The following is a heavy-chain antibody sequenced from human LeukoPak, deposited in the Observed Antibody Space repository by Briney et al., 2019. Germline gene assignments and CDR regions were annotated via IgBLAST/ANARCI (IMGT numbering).Heavy chain of an antibody. CDR1: GGTFSSYA. J-gene: IGHJ4*02. CDR2: IIPILGIA. V-gene: IGHV1-69*04. D-gene: IGHD3-3*01. Sequence: SVKVSCKASGGTFSSYAISWVRQAPGQGLEWMGRIIPILGIANYAQKFQGRVTITADKSTSTAYMELSSLRSEDTAVYYCARNNDFGSVPTPHFFDYGGKGTLVTVS. CDR3: ARNNDFGSVPTPHFFDY.